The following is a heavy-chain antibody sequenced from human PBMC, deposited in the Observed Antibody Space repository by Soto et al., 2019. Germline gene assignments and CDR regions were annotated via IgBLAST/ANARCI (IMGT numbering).Heavy chain of an antibody. J-gene: IGHJ4*02. V-gene: IGHV5-51*01. Sequence: GESLKISCKGSGYTFMSYWVGWVRQMPGKGLEWMGTIYPGDSDTQYSPSFQGHVTLSADKSINTVYLHWNSLKASDTAIYYCARHGWQTGIDYWGQGTLVTVSS. D-gene: IGHD3-10*01. CDR3: ARHGWQTGIDY. CDR1: GYTFMSYW. CDR2: IYPGDSDT.